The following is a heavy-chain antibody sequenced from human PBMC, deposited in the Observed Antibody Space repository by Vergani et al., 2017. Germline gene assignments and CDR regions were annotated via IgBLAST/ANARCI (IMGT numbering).Heavy chain of an antibody. CDR1: GGSISSGGYY. Sequence: VQLQESGPGLVKPSQTLSLTCTVSGGSISSGGYYWSWIRQPPGKGLEWIGYIYYSGSTYYNPSLKSRVTISVDTSKNQFSLKLSSVTAADTAVYYCARDSSGWYYFDYWGQGTLVTVSS. V-gene: IGHV4-31*03. J-gene: IGHJ4*02. CDR2: IYYSGST. D-gene: IGHD6-19*01. CDR3: ARDSSGWYYFDY.